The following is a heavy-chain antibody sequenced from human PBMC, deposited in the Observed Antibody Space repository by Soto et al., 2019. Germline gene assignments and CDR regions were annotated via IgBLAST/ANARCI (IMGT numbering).Heavy chain of an antibody. V-gene: IGHV4-39*01. CDR3: ARTIAEVRALVVGLDX. Sequence: PSETLSLTWTVSVASISSISYYWGWIRQPPGKGLELIGGIYYSGSTYYNPSLKSRVTISVDKSKNQFSLKLSYVTAADAAVEYCARTIAEVRALVVGLDXWGQVTQFTVS. J-gene: IGHJ6*02. CDR2: IYYSGST. CDR1: VASISSISYY. D-gene: IGHD2-21*01.